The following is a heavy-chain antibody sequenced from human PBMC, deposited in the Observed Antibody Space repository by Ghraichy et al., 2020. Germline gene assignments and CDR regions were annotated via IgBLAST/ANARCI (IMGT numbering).Heavy chain of an antibody. J-gene: IGHJ4*02. CDR1: GFTFSSYS. V-gene: IGHV3-21*01. CDR3: ARETAEVGYCSGGSCD. Sequence: LSLTCAASGFTFSSYSMNWVRQAPGKGLEWVSSISSSISYIYYADSVKGRFTISRDNAKNSLYLQMNSLRAEDTAVYYCARETAEVGYCSGGSCDWGQGTLVTVSS. CDR2: ISSSISYI. D-gene: IGHD2-15*01.